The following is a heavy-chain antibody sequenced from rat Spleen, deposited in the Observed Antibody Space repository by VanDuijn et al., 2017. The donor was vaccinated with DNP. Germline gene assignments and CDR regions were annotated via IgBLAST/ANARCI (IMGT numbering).Heavy chain of an antibody. CDR1: GFSLTSNG. J-gene: IGHJ2*01. Sequence: QVQLKESGPGLMQPSETLSLTCTVSGFSLTSNGVGWVRQPLGKGLVWMGTIWAVGNTNYSSAVQSRLSISRDTSKSQVFLKMNSLQTEDTATYYCARGDYDGSYYSYYFDYWGQGVMVTVSS. CDR3: ARGDYDGSYYSYYFDY. D-gene: IGHD1-12*02. V-gene: IGHV2-72*01. CDR2: IWAVGNT.